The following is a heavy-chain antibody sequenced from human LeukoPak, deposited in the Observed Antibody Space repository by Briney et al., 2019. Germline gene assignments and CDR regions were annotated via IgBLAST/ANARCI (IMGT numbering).Heavy chain of an antibody. CDR1: GFSFSSYG. CDR2: IRYDGTNK. D-gene: IGHD6-13*01. J-gene: IGHJ4*02. Sequence: GGSLRLSCAASGFSFSSYGMHWVRQAPGKGLEWVAFIRYDGTNKYYADSVKGRFTISRDNSKSTLYLQMNSLRAEDTAVYYCAKVPLIAAPKHFDYWGQGTLVTVSS. V-gene: IGHV3-30*02. CDR3: AKVPLIAAPKHFDY.